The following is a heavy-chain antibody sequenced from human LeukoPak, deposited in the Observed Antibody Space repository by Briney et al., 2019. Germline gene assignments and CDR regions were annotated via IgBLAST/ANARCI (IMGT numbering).Heavy chain of an antibody. CDR3: ARDEYYYDSSGYRCFDY. D-gene: IGHD3-22*01. CDR2: IKQDGSEK. Sequence: GGSLRLSCAASGFTFSSYWMSWVRQAPGKGLEWVANIKQDGSEKYYVDSVKGRFTISRDNAKNTLYLQMNSLRAEDTAVYYCARDEYYYDSSGYRCFDYWGQGTLVTVSS. J-gene: IGHJ4*02. CDR1: GFTFSSYW. V-gene: IGHV3-7*01.